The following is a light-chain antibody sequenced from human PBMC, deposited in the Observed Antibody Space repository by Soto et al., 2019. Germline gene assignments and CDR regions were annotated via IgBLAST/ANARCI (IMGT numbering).Light chain of an antibody. CDR2: EAS. Sequence: LQVAPSPSTLSASVGDRVTITCRASHSISSWLAWYQQKPGKAPKLIIYEASRQEIVLPSRCSGSGSRTEFTLTISILQADDLATYCYQHYNSYSGAFGQGTKVDIK. J-gene: IGKJ1*01. V-gene: IGKV1-5*03. CDR3: QHYNSYSGA. CDR1: HSISSW.